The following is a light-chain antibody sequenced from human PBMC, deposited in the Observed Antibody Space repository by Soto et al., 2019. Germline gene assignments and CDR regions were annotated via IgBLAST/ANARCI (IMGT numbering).Light chain of an antibody. Sequence: QSVLTQPPSASGTPGQRVTISCSGSSSNIGSNTVTWYQQLPGTAPKLLIYSNNQRPSGVPDRFSGSKSGTSASLAISGLQSEDEGDYYCAAWDDSLNGRGVFGTGTKLTVL. J-gene: IGLJ1*01. CDR1: SSNIGSNT. V-gene: IGLV1-44*01. CDR2: SNN. CDR3: AAWDDSLNGRGV.